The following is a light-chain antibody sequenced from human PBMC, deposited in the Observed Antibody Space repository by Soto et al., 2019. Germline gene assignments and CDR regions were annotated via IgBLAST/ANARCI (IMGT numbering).Light chain of an antibody. CDR2: GAS. CDR1: QSVSSSY. J-gene: IGKJ1*01. V-gene: IGKV3-20*01. Sequence: EIVLTQSPGTLSLSPGERATLSCRASQSVSSSYLAWYQHKPGQAPRLLIYGASSRATGIPDRFSGSGSGTDFTLTISRLEPEDFAVYYCQQYGSSSWTFGQGTMVDVK. CDR3: QQYGSSSWT.